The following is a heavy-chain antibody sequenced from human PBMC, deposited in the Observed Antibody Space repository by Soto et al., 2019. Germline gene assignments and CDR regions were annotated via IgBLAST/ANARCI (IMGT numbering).Heavy chain of an antibody. D-gene: IGHD2-15*01. Sequence: ASVKVSCKASGYTFTSYYMHWVRQAPGQGLEWMGIINPSGGSTSYAQKFQGRVTMTRDTSTSTVYMELSSLRSEDTAVYYCARDLCSGGSCLDWFDPWGQGTLVTVSS. CDR2: INPSGGST. J-gene: IGHJ5*02. V-gene: IGHV1-46*01. CDR3: ARDLCSGGSCLDWFDP. CDR1: GYTFTSYY.